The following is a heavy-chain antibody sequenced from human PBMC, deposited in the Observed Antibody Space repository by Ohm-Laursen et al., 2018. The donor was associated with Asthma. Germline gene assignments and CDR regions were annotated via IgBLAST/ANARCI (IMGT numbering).Heavy chain of an antibody. Sequence: SLRLSCAASGFTFSSYAMHWVRQAPGKGLEWVANIKQDGSEKYYVDSVKGRFTISRDNAKNSLYLQLNSLRAEDTAVYYCARSNSYYYDSSGYDYWGQGTRVTVSS. D-gene: IGHD3-22*01. V-gene: IGHV3-7*05. CDR2: IKQDGSEK. CDR3: ARSNSYYYDSSGYDY. J-gene: IGHJ4*02. CDR1: GFTFSSYA.